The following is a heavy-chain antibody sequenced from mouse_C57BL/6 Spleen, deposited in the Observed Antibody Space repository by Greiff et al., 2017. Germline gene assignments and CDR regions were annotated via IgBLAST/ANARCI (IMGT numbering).Heavy chain of an antibody. CDR1: GYTFTSYW. CDR3: VYGSSSYWYFDV. CDR2: IYPSDSET. J-gene: IGHJ1*03. V-gene: IGHV1-61*01. D-gene: IGHD1-1*01. Sequence: VKLQQPGAELVRPGSSVKLSCKASGYTFTSYWMDWVKQRPGQGLEWIGNIYPSDSETHYNQKFKDKATLTVDKSSSTAYMQLSSLTSEDSAVYYCVYGSSSYWYFDVWGTGTTVTVSS.